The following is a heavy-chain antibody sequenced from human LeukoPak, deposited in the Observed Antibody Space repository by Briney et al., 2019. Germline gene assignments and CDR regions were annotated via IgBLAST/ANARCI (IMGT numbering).Heavy chain of an antibody. J-gene: IGHJ4*02. V-gene: IGHV1-8*01. CDR3: ARSLAVGGTRAY. CDR2: MNPLSGNT. D-gene: IGHD6-19*01. CDR1: GYIFVTSD. Sequence: ASVKVSCKASGYIFVTSDINWVRQAARQGLEWMGWMNPLSGNTGYAQKFQDRVTMTRNTSIGTAYMELSSLRSEDTAVYYCARSLAVGGTRAYWGQGTRVTVSS.